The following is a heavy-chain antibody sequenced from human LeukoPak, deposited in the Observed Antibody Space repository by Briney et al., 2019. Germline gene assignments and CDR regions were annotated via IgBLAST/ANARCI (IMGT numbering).Heavy chain of an antibody. CDR1: GFTFSSYS. D-gene: IGHD6-19*01. Sequence: PGGSLRLSXAASGFTFSSYSMNWVRQAPGKGLEWVSSISSSSGYIYYADSVKGRFTISRDNAKNSLYLQMNSLRAEDTAVYYCARDRKRYSSGWEANDYWGQGTLVTVSS. V-gene: IGHV3-21*01. J-gene: IGHJ4*02. CDR2: ISSSSGYI. CDR3: ARDRKRYSSGWEANDY.